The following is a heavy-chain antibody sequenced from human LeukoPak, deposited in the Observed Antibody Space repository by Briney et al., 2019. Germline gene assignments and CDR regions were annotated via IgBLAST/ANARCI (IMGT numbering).Heavy chain of an antibody. CDR1: GFIFTDYG. CDR3: VRDRGGAYSGDNLFDP. Sequence: PGGSLTLSCAASGFIFTDYGMHWVRQAPGKGLEWLSYIIGSGSTTQYADSVRDRFTISRDNDKNAVYLQMNSLRADDTAIYYCVRDRGGAYSGDNLFDPWGQGTLVTVSS. CDR2: IIGSGSTT. D-gene: IGHD2-21*01. J-gene: IGHJ5*02. V-gene: IGHV3-48*04.